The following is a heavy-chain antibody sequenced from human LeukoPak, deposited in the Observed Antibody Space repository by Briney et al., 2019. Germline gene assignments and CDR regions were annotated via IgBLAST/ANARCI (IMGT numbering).Heavy chain of an antibody. CDR3: ARGAYYFDY. CDR1: GFTFSSYE. J-gene: IGHJ4*02. Sequence: GGSLRLSCAASGFTFSSYEMNWVRQAAGNGLEWVSYISSSGSTIYYADSVKGRFTISRDNAKNSLYLQMNSLRAEDTAVYYCARGAYYFDYWGQGTLVTVSS. V-gene: IGHV3-48*03. CDR2: ISSSGSTI.